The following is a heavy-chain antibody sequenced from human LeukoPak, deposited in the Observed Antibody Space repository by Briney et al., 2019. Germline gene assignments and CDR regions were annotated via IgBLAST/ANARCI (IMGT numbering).Heavy chain of an antibody. D-gene: IGHD2-2*01. CDR3: ASTSSTSRPGYYYMDV. CDR2: IIPIFGTA. V-gene: IGHV1-69*05. J-gene: IGHJ6*03. CDR1: GGTFSSYA. Sequence: ASVKVSCKASGGTFSSYAISWVRQAPGQGLEWMGGIIPIFGTANYAQKFQGRVTITTDESTGTAYMELSSLRSEDTAVYYCASTSSTSRPGYYYMDVWGKGTTVTVSS.